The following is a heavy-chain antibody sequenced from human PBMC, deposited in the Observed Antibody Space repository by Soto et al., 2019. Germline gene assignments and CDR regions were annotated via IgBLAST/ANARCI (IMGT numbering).Heavy chain of an antibody. CDR1: GFTFSSYA. V-gene: IGHV3-30-3*01. Sequence: GGSLRLSCAASGFTFSSYAMHWVRQAPGKGLEWVAVISYDGSNKYYADSVKGRFTISRDNSKNTLYLQMNSLRAEDTAGYYCARSPSRITGNYFDYWGQGTLVTVSS. D-gene: IGHD1-20*01. CDR2: ISYDGSNK. CDR3: ARSPSRITGNYFDY. J-gene: IGHJ4*02.